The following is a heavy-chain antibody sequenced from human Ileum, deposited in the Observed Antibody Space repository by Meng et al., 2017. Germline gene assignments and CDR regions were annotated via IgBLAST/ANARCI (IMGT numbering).Heavy chain of an antibody. CDR3: ASGTPGRSYCDY. V-gene: IGHV1-18*01. D-gene: IGHD2-15*01. Sequence: HVHLLQSGPEVKKPGAAVRVSCKASGYTFGSYGICWVRQAPGQGLEWMGWFVNYVDTYPAPKFQGRVTMTTDTHTNTAFMELRSLTSDDTAVYYCASGTPGRSYCDYWGQGTLVTVSS. CDR1: GYTFGSYG. J-gene: IGHJ4*02. CDR2: FVNYVDT.